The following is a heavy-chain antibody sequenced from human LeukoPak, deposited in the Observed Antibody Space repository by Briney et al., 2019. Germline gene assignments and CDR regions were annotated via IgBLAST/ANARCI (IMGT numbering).Heavy chain of an antibody. CDR2: ISSSSSII. Sequence: GGSLRLSCAASGFTFSSYSMNWVRQAPGKGLEWVSYISSSSSIIYYADSVKGRFTISRDNSKNTLYLQMNSLRAEDTAVYYCAKGGSSSDYFDYWGQGTLVTVSS. J-gene: IGHJ4*02. V-gene: IGHV3-48*01. CDR3: AKGGSSSDYFDY. CDR1: GFTFSSYS. D-gene: IGHD6-13*01.